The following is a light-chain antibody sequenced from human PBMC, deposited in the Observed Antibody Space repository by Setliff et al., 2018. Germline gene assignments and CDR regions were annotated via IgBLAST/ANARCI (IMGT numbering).Light chain of an antibody. CDR2: EVS. J-gene: IGLJ1*01. CDR3: GAYAGSSKKI. V-gene: IGLV2-14*01. CDR1: SSDVGGYDS. Sequence: QSVLTQPASVSGSPGQSITLSCTGTSSDVGGYDSVSWYQQHPGTAPKLIIYEVSHRPSGVSDRFSGSKSGNTASLTISGLQADDEADYYCGAYAGSSKKIFGTGTKVTVL.